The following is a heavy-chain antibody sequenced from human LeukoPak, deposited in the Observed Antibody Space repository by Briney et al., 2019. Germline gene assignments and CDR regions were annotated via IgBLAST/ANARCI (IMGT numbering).Heavy chain of an antibody. V-gene: IGHV3-49*04. CDR1: GFTFGDFA. D-gene: IGHD6-19*01. Sequence: GRSLRLSCTASGFTFGDFAIHWVRQAPGKGLQWVGFIRSKAYGGTTDYAASVKGRFIISRDDSKSMVYLQMNSLKTEDTAVYYCARDGGAPLDARGSGWPPGIDALDIWGLGTMLTVSS. J-gene: IGHJ3*02. CDR2: IRSKAYGGTT. CDR3: ARDGGAPLDARGSGWPPGIDALDI.